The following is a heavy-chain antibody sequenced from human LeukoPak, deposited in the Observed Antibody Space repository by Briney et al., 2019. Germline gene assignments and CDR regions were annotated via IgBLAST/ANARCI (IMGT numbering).Heavy chain of an antibody. CDR3: AHSAYSGYRGGNFFDS. CDR1: GFSRTTNELA. J-gene: IGHJ4*02. D-gene: IGHD2-21*01. Sequence: SGPTLVNPTQTLTLTCTVSGFSRTTNELAVGWIRQPPGKALEWLSLIYWDDGKRYSPSLKSRLTITKDTSKNQGVLTITKMDPVDTATYYCAHSAYSGYRGGNFFDSWGQGTLVSVSS. CDR2: IYWDDGK. V-gene: IGHV2-5*02.